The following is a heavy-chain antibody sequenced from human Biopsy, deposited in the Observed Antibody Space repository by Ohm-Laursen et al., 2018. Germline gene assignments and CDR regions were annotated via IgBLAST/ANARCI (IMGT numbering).Heavy chain of an antibody. CDR3: ARGDYFDSNGYFWFDP. Sequence: TLSLTCPVSGGPIDSYYWSWIRQRPGKGLEGIGYIFNSANTYYNPSLKNLITISGDTSKNQFSLKLNSVTAADTAVYYCARGDYFDSNGYFWFDPWGQGTLVTVSS. D-gene: IGHD3-22*01. J-gene: IGHJ5*02. V-gene: IGHV4-31*01. CDR2: IFNSANT. CDR1: GGPIDSYY.